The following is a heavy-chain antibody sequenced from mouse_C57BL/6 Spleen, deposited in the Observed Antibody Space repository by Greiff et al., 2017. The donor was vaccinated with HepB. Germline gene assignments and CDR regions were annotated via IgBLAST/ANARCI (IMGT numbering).Heavy chain of an antibody. CDR1: GYSFTGYY. CDR2: INPSTGGT. Sequence: VQLQQSGPELVKPGASVKISCKASGYSFTGYYMNWVKQSPEKSLEWIGEINPSTGGTTYNQKFKAKATLTVDKSSSTAYMQLKSLTSEDSAVYYCARLLRSYYAMDYWSQGTSVTVSS. CDR3: ARLLRSYYAMDY. J-gene: IGHJ4*01. V-gene: IGHV1-42*01. D-gene: IGHD1-1*01.